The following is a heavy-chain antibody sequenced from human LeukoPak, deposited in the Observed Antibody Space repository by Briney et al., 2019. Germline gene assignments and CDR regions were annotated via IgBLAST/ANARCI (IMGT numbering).Heavy chain of an antibody. CDR2: IIYNGGRT. CDR3: ATSLRYGGNFY. V-gene: IGHV3-20*04. CDR1: GFRFHDYA. Sequence: GGSLRLSCAASGFRFHDYAMTWVRQAPGKGLEWVSTIIYNGGRTAYADSVKGRFTISRDNAKNSLYLQMNSLRAEDTAFYYCATSLRYGGNFYWGQGTLVTVSS. J-gene: IGHJ4*02. D-gene: IGHD4-23*01.